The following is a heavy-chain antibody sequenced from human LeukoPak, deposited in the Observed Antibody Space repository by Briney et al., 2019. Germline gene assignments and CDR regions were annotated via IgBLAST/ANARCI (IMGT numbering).Heavy chain of an antibody. D-gene: IGHD2-2*01. CDR2: ISAYNGNT. J-gene: IGHJ4*02. Sequence: ASVKVSCKASGYTFTRYGISWVRQAPGQGREWMEWISAYNGNTNYAQKLQGRVTMTTDTSTSTAYMELRSLRSDDTAVYYCARDGFVVPAAIELDYWGQGTLVTVSS. CDR1: GYTFTRYG. V-gene: IGHV1-18*01. CDR3: ARDGFVVPAAIELDY.